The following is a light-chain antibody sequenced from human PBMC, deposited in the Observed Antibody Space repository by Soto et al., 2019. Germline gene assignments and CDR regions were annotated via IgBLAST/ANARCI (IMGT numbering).Light chain of an antibody. V-gene: IGKV4-1*01. CDR1: QSVLYSSNNKNY. J-gene: IGKJ1*01. CDR3: QQYYNTLWT. Sequence: DIVMTQSPDSLAVSLGERATINCKSSQSVLYSSNNKNYLAWYQQKPGQPPKLLIYWASTRESGVPDRLSGSGSGTDFTLTISSLQAEYAAVYYCQQYYNTLWTFGQGTKVEIK. CDR2: WAS.